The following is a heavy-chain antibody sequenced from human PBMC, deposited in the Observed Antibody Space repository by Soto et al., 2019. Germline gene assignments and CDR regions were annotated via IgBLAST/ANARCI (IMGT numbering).Heavy chain of an antibody. CDR3: AMRRFYDSSGYYAFDI. CDR2: IYPGDSDT. D-gene: IGHD3-22*01. V-gene: IGHV5-51*01. Sequence: GESLKISCKGSGYSFTSYWIGWVRQMPGKGLEWMGIIYPGDSDTRYSPSFQGQVTISADKSISTAYLQWSILKASATALYYCAMRRFYDSSGYYAFDIWGQGTMVTVSS. J-gene: IGHJ3*02. CDR1: GYSFTSYW.